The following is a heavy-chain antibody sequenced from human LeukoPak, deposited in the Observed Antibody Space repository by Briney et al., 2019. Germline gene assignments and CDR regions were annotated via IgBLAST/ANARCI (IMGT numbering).Heavy chain of an antibody. J-gene: IGHJ6*03. Sequence: GGPLRLSCAASGFTFSDYYMSWIRQAPGKGLEWVSYISSSGSTIYYADSVKGRFTISRDNAKNSLYLQMNSLRAEDTAVYYCAGLGGSYSSTNYYYYYMDVWGKGTTVTVSS. CDR1: GFTFSDYY. D-gene: IGHD1-26*01. CDR3: AGLGGSYSSTNYYYYYMDV. V-gene: IGHV3-11*01. CDR2: ISSSGSTI.